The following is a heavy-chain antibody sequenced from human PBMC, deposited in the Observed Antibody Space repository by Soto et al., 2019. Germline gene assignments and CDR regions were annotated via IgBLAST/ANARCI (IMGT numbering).Heavy chain of an antibody. CDR2: IKKDGSEK. Sequence: GGSLRLSCAASGFTFSSDWMAWVRQAPGKGLEWVANIKKDGSEKYYVDSVKGRFTISRDNAKSSLYPQMNSLRDEDTAVYYCVRGPNWGQGTQVTVSS. CDR3: VRGPN. J-gene: IGHJ4*01. CDR1: GFTFSSDW. V-gene: IGHV3-7*05.